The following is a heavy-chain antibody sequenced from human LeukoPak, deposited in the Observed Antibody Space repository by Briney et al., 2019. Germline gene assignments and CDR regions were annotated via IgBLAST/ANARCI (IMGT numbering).Heavy chain of an antibody. V-gene: IGHV4-34*01. CDR2: INHSGST. Sequence: SETLSLIRAVYVGSFSGYYWSWIRDPPGKGLEWIGEINHSGSTNYNPSLKSRVNISVDTSKNQFSLKLSSVTAAETAVYYCARHLYYYDSSGYRYWGQGTLVTVSS. J-gene: IGHJ4*02. CDR3: ARHLYYYDSSGYRY. CDR1: VGSFSGYY. D-gene: IGHD3-22*01.